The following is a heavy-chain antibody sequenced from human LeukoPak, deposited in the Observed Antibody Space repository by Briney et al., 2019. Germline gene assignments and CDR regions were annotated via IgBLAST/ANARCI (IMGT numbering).Heavy chain of an antibody. D-gene: IGHD5-18*01. CDR1: GYTFTSYD. V-gene: IGHV1-8*01. J-gene: IGHJ5*02. Sequence: ASVKVSCKASGYTFTSYDINWVRQATGQGLEWMGWMNPNSGNTSYAQKFQGRVTMTRNTSISTAYMELSSLRSEDTAVYYCARDSRNWFDPCGQGTLVTVSS. CDR3: ARDSRNWFDP. CDR2: MNPNSGNT.